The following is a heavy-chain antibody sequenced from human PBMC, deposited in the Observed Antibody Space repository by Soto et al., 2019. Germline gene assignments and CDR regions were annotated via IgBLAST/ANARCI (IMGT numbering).Heavy chain of an antibody. CDR1: GFTFSAYW. CDR3: AKELGLAGFDY. J-gene: IGHJ4*02. V-gene: IGHV3-7*01. Sequence: GGSLRLSCAASGFTFSAYWMSWVRQAPGKGLEFVGEIKQDGSASSYADSVKGRFTISRDNSKNTLYLQMNSLRAEDTAVYYCAKELGLAGFDYWGQGTLVTVSS. CDR2: IKQDGSAS. D-gene: IGHD2-15*01.